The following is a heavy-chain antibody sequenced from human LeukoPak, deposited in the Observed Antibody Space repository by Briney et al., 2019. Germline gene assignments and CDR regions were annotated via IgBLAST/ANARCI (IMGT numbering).Heavy chain of an antibody. Sequence: PSETLSLTCTVSGGSISSYYWSWIRQPPGKGLEWIGYIYYSGSTNYNPSLKSRVTISVDTSKNQFSLKLSSVTAADTAVYYCARGKGTRTAYYYYYYMGVWGKGTTVTVSS. J-gene: IGHJ6*03. V-gene: IGHV4-59*01. CDR3: ARGKGTRTAYYYYYYMGV. D-gene: IGHD1-1*01. CDR1: GGSISSYY. CDR2: IYYSGST.